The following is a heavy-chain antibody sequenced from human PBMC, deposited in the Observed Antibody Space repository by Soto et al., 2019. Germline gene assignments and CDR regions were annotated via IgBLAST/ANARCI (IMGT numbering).Heavy chain of an antibody. V-gene: IGHV3-30-3*01. J-gene: IGHJ6*02. CDR1: GFTFSSYA. D-gene: IGHD5-18*01. Sequence: PGGSLRLSCAASGFTFSSYAMHWVRQAPGKGLEWVAVISYDGSNKYYADSVKGRFTISRDNSKNTLYLQMNSLRAEDTAVYYCARELGGYSFPYGMDVWGQGTTVTVSS. CDR3: ARELGGYSFPYGMDV. CDR2: ISYDGSNK.